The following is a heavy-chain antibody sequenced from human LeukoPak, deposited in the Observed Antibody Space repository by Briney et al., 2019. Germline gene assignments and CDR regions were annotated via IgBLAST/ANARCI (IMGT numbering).Heavy chain of an antibody. CDR3: AKSASYYYFWSGSTCFDY. J-gene: IGHJ4*02. Sequence: GGSLRLSCAASGFTFSSYAMRWVRQAPGKGLEWVSAISGSSSSTYYADSVKGRFTISRDNSKNTLYLQMNSLRAEDTAVYYCAKSASYYYFWSGSTCFDYWGQGTLVTVSS. V-gene: IGHV3-23*01. CDR1: GFTFSSYA. CDR2: ISGSSSST. D-gene: IGHD3-3*01.